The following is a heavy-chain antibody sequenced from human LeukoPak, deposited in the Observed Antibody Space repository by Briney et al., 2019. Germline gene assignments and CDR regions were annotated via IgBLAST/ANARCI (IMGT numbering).Heavy chain of an antibody. Sequence: GGSLRLSCAASGFTFSSYETNWVRQAPGKGLEWVSYISSSGSTIYYADSVKGRFTISRDNAKNSLYLQMNSLRAEDTAVYYCARETGLYSGSYFDYWGQGTLVTVSS. CDR3: ARETGLYSGSYFDY. CDR2: ISSSGSTI. D-gene: IGHD1-26*01. V-gene: IGHV3-48*03. J-gene: IGHJ4*02. CDR1: GFTFSSYE.